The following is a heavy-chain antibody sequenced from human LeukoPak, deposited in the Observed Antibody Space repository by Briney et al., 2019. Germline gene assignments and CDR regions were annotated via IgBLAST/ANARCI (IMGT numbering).Heavy chain of an antibody. D-gene: IGHD3-3*01. CDR3: ARGRYYDFWSGHPNNWFDP. V-gene: IGHV1-3*01. CDR2: VNAGNGNT. J-gene: IGHJ5*02. CDR1: GYTFTSYA. Sequence: ASVTVSCKASGYTFTSYAMHWVRQAPGQRLEWMGWVNAGNGNTKYSQKFQGRVTITRDTSASTAYMELSSLRSEDTAVYYCARGRYYDFWSGHPNNWFDPWGQGTLVTVSS.